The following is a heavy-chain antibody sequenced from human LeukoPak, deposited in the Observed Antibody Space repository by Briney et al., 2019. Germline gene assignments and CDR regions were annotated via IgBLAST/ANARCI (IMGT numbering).Heavy chain of an antibody. D-gene: IGHD2-2*01. CDR1: GFTFSSYW. J-gene: IGHJ4*02. Sequence: PGGSLRLTCAASGFTFSSYWMSWVRQAPGKGLEWVAVISYDGSNKYYADSVKGRFTISRDNSKNTLYLQMNSLRAEDTAVYYCAKDQDVRGYCSSTSCSVPLGYWGQGTLVTVSS. CDR3: AKDQDVRGYCSSTSCSVPLGY. V-gene: IGHV3-30*18. CDR2: ISYDGSNK.